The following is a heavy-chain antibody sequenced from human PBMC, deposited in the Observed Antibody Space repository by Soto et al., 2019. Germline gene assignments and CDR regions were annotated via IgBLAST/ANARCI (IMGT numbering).Heavy chain of an antibody. D-gene: IGHD3-16*01. CDR1: GYPVTAYY. CDR2: INPATGAA. Sequence: QLHLVQSGAVVKKPGASVTVSCSASGYPVTAYYMHWVRQAPGRGLEWMGGINPATGAAKYTQTFQGRVPMARDPSTRTVFMERGGLTSEDTAVFFCAGGGGVGGAGSAAFDMWGQGTLVTVSS. CDR3: AGGGGVGGAGSAAFDM. J-gene: IGHJ3*02. V-gene: IGHV1-2*02.